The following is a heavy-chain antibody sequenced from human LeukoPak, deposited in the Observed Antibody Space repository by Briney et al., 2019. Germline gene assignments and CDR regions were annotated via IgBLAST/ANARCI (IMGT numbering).Heavy chain of an antibody. CDR3: ARERGAAIDY. CDR2: IKNDGSST. J-gene: IGHJ4*02. CDR1: GITFSSYW. D-gene: IGHD2-15*01. V-gene: IGHV3-74*01. Sequence: GGSLRLPCAASGITFSSYWMQWVRQAPGKGLVWVSRIKNDGSSTGHADSVKGRFTISRDNAKNTLYLQMNSLGAEDTAVYYCARERGAAIDYWGQGALVTVSS.